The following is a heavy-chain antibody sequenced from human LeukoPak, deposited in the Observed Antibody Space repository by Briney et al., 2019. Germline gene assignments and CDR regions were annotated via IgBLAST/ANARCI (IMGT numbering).Heavy chain of an antibody. J-gene: IGHJ4*02. CDR2: ISGSGGST. V-gene: IGHV3-23*01. D-gene: IGHD4-17*01. CDR1: DSSGFTFSGST. Sequence: PGGALRLSCAASDSSGFTFSGSTMYWVRQAPGKGLEWVSAISGSGGSTYYADSVKGRFTISRDNSKNTLYLQMNSLTAEDTAVYYCAKDTVTTPKWDYWGQGTLVTVSS. CDR3: AKDTVTTPKWDY.